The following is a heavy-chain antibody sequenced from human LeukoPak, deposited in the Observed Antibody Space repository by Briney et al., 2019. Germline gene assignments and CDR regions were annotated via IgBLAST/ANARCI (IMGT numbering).Heavy chain of an antibody. Sequence: SETLSLTCTVSGGSISSYYWSWIRQPPGKGLEWIGYIYYSGSTNYNPSLKSRVTISVDTSKNQFSLKLSSVTAADTAVYYCARVGYSYGYGDYFDYWGQGTLVTVSS. V-gene: IGHV4-59*01. CDR2: IYYSGST. CDR3: ARVGYSYGYGDYFDY. J-gene: IGHJ4*02. CDR1: GGSISSYY. D-gene: IGHD5-18*01.